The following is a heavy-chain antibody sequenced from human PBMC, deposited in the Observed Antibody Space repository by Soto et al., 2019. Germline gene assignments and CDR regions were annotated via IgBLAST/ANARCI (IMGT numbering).Heavy chain of an antibody. CDR2: INAGNGNT. CDR1: GYTFTSYA. CDR3: ARDRMRGWYFDL. Sequence: ASVKVSCKASGYTFTSYAMHWVRQAPGQRLEWMGWINAGNGNTKYSQKFQGRVTMTTDTSTSTAYMELRSLRSDDTAVYYCARDRMRGWYFDLWGRGTLVTVSS. V-gene: IGHV1-3*01. J-gene: IGHJ2*01.